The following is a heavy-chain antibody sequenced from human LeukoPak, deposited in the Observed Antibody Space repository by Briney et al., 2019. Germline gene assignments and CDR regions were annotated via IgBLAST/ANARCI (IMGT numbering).Heavy chain of an antibody. CDR2: IYYSGST. CDR1: GDSVSSNSVT. V-gene: IGHV4-61*01. Sequence: SQTLSLTCAISGDSVSSNSVTWSWIRQPPGKGLEWIGYIYYSGSTNYNPSLKSRVTISVDTSKNQFSLKLSSVTAADTAVYYCAMFTMVRGVITWGQGTLVTVSS. D-gene: IGHD3-10*01. J-gene: IGHJ5*02. CDR3: AMFTMVRGVIT.